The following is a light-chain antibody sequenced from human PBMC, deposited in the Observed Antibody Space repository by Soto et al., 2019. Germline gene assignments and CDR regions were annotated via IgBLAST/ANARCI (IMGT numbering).Light chain of an antibody. CDR1: QSISSSY. CDR3: QKYGNPPPNA. V-gene: IGKV3-20*01. J-gene: IGKJ2*01. CDR2: GAS. Sequence: EIVLTQSPGTLSLSPGERDTLSCRASQSISSSYLAWYQQKPGQAPRVLIYGASSRATGIPDRFSGSGSGTDFTLTISRLEPEDFAVYFCQKYGNPPPNAFGQGTKVDIK.